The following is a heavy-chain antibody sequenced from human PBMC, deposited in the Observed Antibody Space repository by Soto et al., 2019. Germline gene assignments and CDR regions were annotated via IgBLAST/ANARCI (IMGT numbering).Heavy chain of an antibody. CDR3: ATDRDCSHTDADIDY. V-gene: IGHV1-18*01. D-gene: IGHD2-21*01. CDR2: ISGYNGYT. J-gene: IGHJ4*02. Sequence: QVQLMQSGAEVRRPGTSMRISCTTSGYNFNTYGIIWVRQAPGQGLEWMGWISGYNGYTKYAQNFEDRVTLSTHPSTSTAFLELRNLRSDDTALYFCATDRDCSHTDADIDYWGQGTLVTVSS. CDR1: GYNFNTYG.